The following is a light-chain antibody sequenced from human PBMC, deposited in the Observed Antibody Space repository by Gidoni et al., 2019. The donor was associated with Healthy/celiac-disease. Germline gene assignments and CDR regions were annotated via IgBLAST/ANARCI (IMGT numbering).Light chain of an antibody. CDR2: AAS. CDR1: QSVSSN. J-gene: IGKJ4*01. Sequence: IVMTQSPATLSVAPGERATPSCRASQSVSSNLAWYQQKPGQAPRLLIYAASTRATGIPARVSGSGSGTEFTLTISSLQSEDFAVYYCQQYNNWPFTFGGGTKVEIK. CDR3: QQYNNWPFT. V-gene: IGKV3-15*01.